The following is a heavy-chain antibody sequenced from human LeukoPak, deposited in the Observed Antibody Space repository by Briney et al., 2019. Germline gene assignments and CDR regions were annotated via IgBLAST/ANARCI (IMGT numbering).Heavy chain of an antibody. D-gene: IGHD3-10*01. Sequence: PSETLSLTCTVSGGSISSSSYYWGWIRQPPGKGLEWIGSIYYSGSTYYNPSLKSRVTISVDTSKNQFSLKLSSVTAADTAVYYCARGGYYGSGNDFRFDPWGQGTLVTVSS. CDR1: GGSISSSSYY. V-gene: IGHV4-39*07. CDR3: ARGGYYGSGNDFRFDP. J-gene: IGHJ5*02. CDR2: IYYSGST.